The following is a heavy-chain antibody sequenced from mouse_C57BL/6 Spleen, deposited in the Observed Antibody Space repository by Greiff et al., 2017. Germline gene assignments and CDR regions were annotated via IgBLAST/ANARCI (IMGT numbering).Heavy chain of an antibody. CDR1: GYTFTSYW. D-gene: IGHD1-1*01. CDR2: IHPNSGST. V-gene: IGHV1-64*01. CDR3: ARGAYYDSGYDWYVEG. Sequence: QVQLQQPGAELVKPGASVKLSCKASGYTFTSYWMHWVKQRPGQGLEWIGMIHPNSGSTNYNEKFKSKATLTVDTSSSTAYMQLSSLTSVDSAVYYGARGAYYDSGYDWYVEGWGTGATVTVA. J-gene: IGHJ1*03.